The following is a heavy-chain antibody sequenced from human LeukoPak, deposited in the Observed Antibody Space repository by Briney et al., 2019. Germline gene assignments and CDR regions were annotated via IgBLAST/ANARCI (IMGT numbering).Heavy chain of an antibody. V-gene: IGHV1-2*02. CDR2: INPNSGGT. CDR3: ARAMVRGVISDY. D-gene: IGHD3-10*01. CDR1: GYTFTSYY. J-gene: IGHJ4*02. Sequence: ASVKVSCKASGYTFTSYYMHWVRQAPGQGLEWMGWINPNSGGTNYAQKFQGRVTMTRDTSISTAYMELSRLRSDDTAVYYCARAMVRGVISDYWGQGTLVTVSS.